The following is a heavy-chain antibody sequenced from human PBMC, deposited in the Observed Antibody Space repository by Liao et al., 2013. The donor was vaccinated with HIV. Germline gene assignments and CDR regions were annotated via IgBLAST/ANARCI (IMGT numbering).Heavy chain of an antibody. CDR1: GGSFSGYY. J-gene: IGHJ4*02. V-gene: IGHV4-34*01. Sequence: QVQLQQWGAGLLKPSETLSLTCAVYGGSFSGYYWSWIRQPPGKGLEWIGEINDSGSTNYNPSLKSRVTISVDTSNNQFSLKLSSVTAADTAVYYCARHSTVAGTDYWAREPWSPSPQ. CDR3: ARHSTVAGTDY. CDR2: INDSGST. D-gene: IGHD6-19*01.